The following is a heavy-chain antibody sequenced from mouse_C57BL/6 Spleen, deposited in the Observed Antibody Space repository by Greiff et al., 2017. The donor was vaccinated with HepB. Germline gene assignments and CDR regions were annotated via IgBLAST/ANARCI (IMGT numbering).Heavy chain of an antibody. Sequence: EVQLQESGPGLVKPSQSLSLTCSVTGYSITSGYYWNWIRQFPGNKLEWMGYISYDGSNNYNPSLKNRISITRDTSMNQFFLKLNSVTTEDTATYYCARDYYWGQGTTLTVSS. J-gene: IGHJ2*01. V-gene: IGHV3-6*01. CDR2: ISYDGSN. CDR1: GYSITSGYY. CDR3: ARDYY.